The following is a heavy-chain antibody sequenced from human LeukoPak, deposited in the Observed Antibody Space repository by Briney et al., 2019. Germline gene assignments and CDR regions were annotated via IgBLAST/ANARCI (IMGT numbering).Heavy chain of an antibody. D-gene: IGHD5-18*01. J-gene: IGHJ6*03. V-gene: IGHV3-23*01. Sequence: PGGSLRLSCAASGFTFSTYAMSWVRQAPGKGLEWVSSISGSGDSTYYADSVKGRFTISRDNSKNTLYLQMNSLRAEDTAVYYCAKEARNTAMDHYYYYMDVWGKGTTVTVSS. CDR2: ISGSGDST. CDR1: GFTFSTYA. CDR3: AKEARNTAMDHYYYYMDV.